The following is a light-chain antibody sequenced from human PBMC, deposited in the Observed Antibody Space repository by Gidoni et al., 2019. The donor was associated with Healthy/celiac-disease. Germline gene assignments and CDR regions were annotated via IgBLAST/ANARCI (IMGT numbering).Light chain of an antibody. V-gene: IGKV3-11*01. Sequence: EIVFTQSPATLSLSPGERSTLSCRDSQSVSSYLAWYQQKPGQGHRLLIYDASNRATGIPARFSGSGAGTDVTLTIRSLEPEDFAVYYCQQRSNWPLTFGGGTKVEIK. J-gene: IGKJ4*01. CDR2: DAS. CDR1: QSVSSY. CDR3: QQRSNWPLT.